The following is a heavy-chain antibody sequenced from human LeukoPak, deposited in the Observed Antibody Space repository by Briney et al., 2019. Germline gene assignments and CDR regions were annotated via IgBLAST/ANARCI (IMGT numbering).Heavy chain of an antibody. CDR1: GFSISNYW. D-gene: IGHD3-9*01. CDR2: ISSNGDST. CDR3: ANNLTD. V-gene: IGHV3-64*01. Sequence: PGGSLRLSCVGSGFSISNYWMSWVRQTPGKGLEYVSAISSNGDSTFYANSVKGRFIISRDNSKNTLTLQMDSLRAEDMALYYCANNLTDWGRGTLVTVSS. J-gene: IGHJ4*02.